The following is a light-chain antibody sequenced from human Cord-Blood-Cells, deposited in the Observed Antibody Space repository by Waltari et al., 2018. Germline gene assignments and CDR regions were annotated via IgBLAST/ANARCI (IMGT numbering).Light chain of an antibody. CDR1: SSDVGSYNL. CDR2: ECS. V-gene: IGLV2-23*01. CDR3: CSYAGSSTYVV. Sequence: QSALTQPASVSGSPGQSITISCTGTSSDVGSYNLVSWYQQHPGKAPKPLFYECSKRPSGVSKRFPDSKSGNTASLTISGLQAEYEADYYCCSYAGSSTYVVFGGGTKLTVL. J-gene: IGLJ2*01.